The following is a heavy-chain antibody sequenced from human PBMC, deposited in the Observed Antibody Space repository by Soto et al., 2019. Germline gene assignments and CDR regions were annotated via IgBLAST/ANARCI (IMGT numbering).Heavy chain of an antibody. Sequence: GASLRLSYAASGFTFSIYAMHWVRQAPGKGLEYVSAISSNGGSTYYANSVKGRFTISRDNSKNTLYLQMGSLRAEDMAVYYCAGEKYGSGSHFDYWGQGT. J-gene: IGHJ4*02. CDR3: AGEKYGSGSHFDY. CDR2: ISSNGGST. D-gene: IGHD3-10*01. V-gene: IGHV3-64*01. CDR1: GFTFSIYA.